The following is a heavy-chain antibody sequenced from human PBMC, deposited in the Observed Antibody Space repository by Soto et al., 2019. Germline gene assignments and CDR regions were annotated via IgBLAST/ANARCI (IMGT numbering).Heavy chain of an antibody. CDR1: GYTFSNYG. Sequence: ASVKVSCKASGYTFSNYGISWVRQAPGQGLEWMGWISAYNGNIKFAQKVQGRVTMTTDTFTSTAYMELRSLRSDDTAVYYCARGQYQLEGYYSSYGMDVWGQGTTVTVYS. J-gene: IGHJ6*02. V-gene: IGHV1-18*01. D-gene: IGHD2-2*01. CDR3: ARGQYQLEGYYSSYGMDV. CDR2: ISAYNGNI.